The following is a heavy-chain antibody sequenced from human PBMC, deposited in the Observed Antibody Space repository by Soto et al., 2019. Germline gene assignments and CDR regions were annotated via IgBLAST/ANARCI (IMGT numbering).Heavy chain of an antibody. J-gene: IGHJ6*02. D-gene: IGHD2-15*01. CDR2: IDPSSGTT. CDR3: ARGAVVVPNGLIAGMDV. Sequence: ASVKVSCKASGYTFINYYMHWVRQAPGQGLEWMGIIDPSSGTTSYTQKFQERVTMTRDTSMSTVYMELSRLRSEDTAVYYCARGAVVVPNGLIAGMDVWGLGTTVTVSS. CDR1: GYTFINYY. V-gene: IGHV1-46*01.